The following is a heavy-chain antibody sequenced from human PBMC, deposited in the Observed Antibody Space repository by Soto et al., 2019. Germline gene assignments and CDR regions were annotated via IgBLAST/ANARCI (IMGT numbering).Heavy chain of an antibody. CDR2: VKSKTDGETK. J-gene: IGHJ4*02. CDR3: INIDKGY. V-gene: IGHV3-15*01. Sequence: EVQLVESGGGLVEPGGSLRLSCAASGFSFNYAWMNWVRQAPGKGLEWIGRVKSKTDGETKDYAAPVKGRFTISRDDSKHTLYQQMNCLKTADTAVYYCINIDKGYWGQGTLVTVSS. CDR1: GFSFNYAW.